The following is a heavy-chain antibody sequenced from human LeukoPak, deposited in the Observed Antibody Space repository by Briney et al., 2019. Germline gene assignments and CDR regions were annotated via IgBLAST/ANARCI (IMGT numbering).Heavy chain of an antibody. J-gene: IGHJ4*02. V-gene: IGHV4-59*01. Sequence: PSETLSLTCTVSGGSISSYYWSWIRQPPGKGLEWIGYIYYSGGTNYNPSLKSRVTISVDTSKNQFSLKLSSVTAADTAVYYCASYCSGGSCYYFDYWGQGTLVTVSS. CDR3: ASYCSGGSCYYFDY. D-gene: IGHD2-15*01. CDR2: IYYSGGT. CDR1: GGSISSYY.